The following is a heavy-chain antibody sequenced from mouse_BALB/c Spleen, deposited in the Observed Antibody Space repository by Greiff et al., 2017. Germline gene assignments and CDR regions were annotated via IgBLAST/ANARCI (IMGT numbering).Heavy chain of an antibody. CDR3: ARHDYRYAWFAY. V-gene: IGHV5-12-1*01. D-gene: IGHD2-14*01. J-gene: IGHJ3*01. Sequence: EVMLVESGGGLVKPGGSLKLSCAASGFAFSSYDMSWVRQTPEKRLEWVAYISSGGGSTYYPDTVKGRVTISRDNAKNTLYLQMSSLKSEDTAMYYCARHDYRYAWFAYWGQGTLVTVSA. CDR2: ISSGGGST. CDR1: GFAFSSYD.